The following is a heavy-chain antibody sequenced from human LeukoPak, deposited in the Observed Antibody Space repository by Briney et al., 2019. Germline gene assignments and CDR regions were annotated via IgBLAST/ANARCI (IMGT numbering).Heavy chain of an antibody. Sequence: PSETLPLTCAVYGGSFSGYYWSWIRQPPGKGLEWIGEINHSGSTNYNPSLKSRVTISVDTSKNQFSLKLSSVTAADTAVYYCARLTKWNYYDYYWGQGTLVTVSS. CDR3: ARLTKWNYYDYY. V-gene: IGHV4-34*01. D-gene: IGHD3-22*01. CDR2: INHSGST. J-gene: IGHJ4*02. CDR1: GGSFSGYY.